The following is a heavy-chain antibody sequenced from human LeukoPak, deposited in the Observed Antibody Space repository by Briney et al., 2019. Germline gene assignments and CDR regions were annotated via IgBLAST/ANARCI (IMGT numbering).Heavy chain of an antibody. J-gene: IGHJ6*03. V-gene: IGHV4-59*01. D-gene: IGHD1-14*01. CDR1: GGSINSFY. CDR3: ARVPAGYYYYMDV. Sequence: PSETLSLTCTVSGGSINSFYWSWIRQPPGKGLEWIGYSYYSGSTNYNPSLKSRVTMSLDTSKNQFSLKLSSVTAAATAVYYCARVPAGYYYYMDVWGKGTTVTISS. CDR2: SYYSGST.